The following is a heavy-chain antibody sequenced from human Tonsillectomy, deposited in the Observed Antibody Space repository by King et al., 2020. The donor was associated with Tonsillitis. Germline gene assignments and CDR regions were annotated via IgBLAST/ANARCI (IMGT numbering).Heavy chain of an antibody. CDR1: GYTFPSHD. D-gene: IGHD2-15*01. CDR3: ARIGYRSSSSCYSAFDI. Sequence: QLVQSGAEVKKPGASVKVSCKASGYTFPSHDINWVRQATGQGLEWMGWMNPNSGNAGYAQKFQGRVTMTRDTSIGTAYMELSSLRSEDTAVYFCARIGYRSSSSCYSAFDIWGQGTMVAVSS. J-gene: IGHJ3*02. V-gene: IGHV1-8*01. CDR2: MNPNSGNA.